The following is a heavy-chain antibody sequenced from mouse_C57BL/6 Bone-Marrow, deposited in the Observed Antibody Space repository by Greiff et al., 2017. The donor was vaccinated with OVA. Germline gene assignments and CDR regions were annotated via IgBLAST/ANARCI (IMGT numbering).Heavy chain of an antibody. CDR1: GYTFTSYW. J-gene: IGHJ2*01. D-gene: IGHD3-3*01. CDR3: ARAGGRDGVPFDY. CDR2: IDPSDSET. V-gene: IGHV1-52*01. Sequence: QVQLQQPGAELVRPGSSVKLSCKASGYTFTSYWMHWVKQRPIQGLEWIGNIDPSDSETHYNQKFKDKATLTVDKSSSTAYMQLSSLTSEDSAVYYCARAGGRDGVPFDYWGQGTTLTVSS.